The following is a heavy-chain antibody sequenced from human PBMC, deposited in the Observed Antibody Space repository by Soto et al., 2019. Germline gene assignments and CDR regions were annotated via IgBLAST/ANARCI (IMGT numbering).Heavy chain of an antibody. CDR1: GGSISSSSYY. Sequence: QLQLQESGPGLVKPSATLSLTCTVSGGSISSSSYYWGWIRQPPGKGLEWIGSIYYSGSTYYNPSLKSRVTLSLDTSKNQFSLKLSSVTAADAAVYYCASIGRIPPFDPWGQGTRVTVSS. CDR2: IYYSGST. J-gene: IGHJ5*02. CDR3: ASIGRIPPFDP. V-gene: IGHV4-39*01. D-gene: IGHD1-1*01.